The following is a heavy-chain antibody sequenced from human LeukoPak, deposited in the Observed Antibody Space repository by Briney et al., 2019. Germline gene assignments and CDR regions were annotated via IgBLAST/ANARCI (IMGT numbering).Heavy chain of an antibody. J-gene: IGHJ4*02. CDR2: ISSSSSTI. V-gene: IGHV3-48*02. CDR1: GFIFSSYS. Sequence: GGSLRLSCAASGFIFSSYSMNWVCQAPGKGLEWVSYISSSSSTIYYADPVKGRFTISRDNAKNSLYLQMNSLRDEDTAVYYCAREYLAVAEVWGQGTLVTASS. D-gene: IGHD6-19*01. CDR3: AREYLAVAEV.